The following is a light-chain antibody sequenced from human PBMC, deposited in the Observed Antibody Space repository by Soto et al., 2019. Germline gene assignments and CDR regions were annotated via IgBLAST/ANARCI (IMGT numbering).Light chain of an antibody. J-gene: IGLJ1*01. V-gene: IGLV2-8*01. Sequence: QSALTQSPSASGSPGQSVTISCTGTSSDVGGYNFVSWYQQHPGKAPKLMIYEVSKRPSGVPDRFSGSKSGNTASLTVSGLQAEDEADYYCCSFASSSTYVFGTGTKVTVL. CDR1: SSDVGGYNF. CDR3: CSFASSSTYV. CDR2: EVS.